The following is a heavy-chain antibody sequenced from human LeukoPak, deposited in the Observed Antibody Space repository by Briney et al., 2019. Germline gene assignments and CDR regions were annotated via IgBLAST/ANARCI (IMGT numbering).Heavy chain of an antibody. CDR2: ISSSGIST. CDR3: AKYGDGPGSYFPHLHFDY. Sequence: PGGSLRLSCAASGFTFSSYAMNWVRQAPGKGLEWVSAISSSGISTYYADSVKGRFTISRDNSKNTLYLQMNSLRAEDTAVYYCAKYGDGPGSYFPHLHFDYWGQGTLVTVSS. CDR1: GFTFSSYA. D-gene: IGHD3-10*01. V-gene: IGHV3-23*01. J-gene: IGHJ4*02.